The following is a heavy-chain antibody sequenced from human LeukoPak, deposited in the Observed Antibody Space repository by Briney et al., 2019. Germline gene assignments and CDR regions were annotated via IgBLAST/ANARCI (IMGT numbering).Heavy chain of an antibody. CDR3: AGSPTYYYDSSGFRYFDY. Sequence: GGSLRLSCAASGFTFSSYAMSWVRQAPGKGLEWVSVISDGGGSTYYADSVKGRFTISRHNSKNTLYLQMNSLRAEDTAVYYCAGSPTYYYDSSGFRYFDYWGQGTLVTVSS. D-gene: IGHD3-22*01. CDR2: ISDGGGST. J-gene: IGHJ4*02. CDR1: GFTFSSYA. V-gene: IGHV3-23*01.